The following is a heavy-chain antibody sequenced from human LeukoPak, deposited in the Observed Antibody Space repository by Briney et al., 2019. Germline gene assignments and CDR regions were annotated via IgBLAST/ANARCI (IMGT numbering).Heavy chain of an antibody. Sequence: GGSLRLSCAASGFTFSAYAMSWVRQAPGKGLEWVSSISGSGGSTYYADSVKGRFPISRDNSKTTVYLQMNSLRAEDTAVYYCAKDRLYSGSSELDSWGQGTLVTVSS. D-gene: IGHD1-26*01. CDR1: GFTFSAYA. CDR3: AKDRLYSGSSELDS. V-gene: IGHV3-23*01. J-gene: IGHJ4*02. CDR2: ISGSGGST.